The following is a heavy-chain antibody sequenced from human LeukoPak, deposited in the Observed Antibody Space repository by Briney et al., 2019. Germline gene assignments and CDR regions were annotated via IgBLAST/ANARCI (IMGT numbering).Heavy chain of an antibody. J-gene: IGHJ4*02. Sequence: ASVKVSCKASGYTFTGYYMHWVRQAPGQGLEWMGWINPNSGGTNYAQKFQGWVTMTRDTSISTAYMELSRLRSDDTAVYYCARVGDSSGYYFGEYFDYWGQGTLVTVSS. V-gene: IGHV1-2*04. D-gene: IGHD3-22*01. CDR1: GYTFTGYY. CDR3: ARVGDSSGYYFGEYFDY. CDR2: INPNSGGT.